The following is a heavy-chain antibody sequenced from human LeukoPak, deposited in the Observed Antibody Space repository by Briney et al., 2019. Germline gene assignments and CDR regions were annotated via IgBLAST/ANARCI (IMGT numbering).Heavy chain of an antibody. Sequence: SETLPLTCTVSGGSISSSSYYWGWIRQPPGKGLEWIGSIYYSGSTYYNPSLKSRVTISVDTSKNQFSLKLSSVTAADTAVYYCARADYCSGGSCYSWFDPWGQGTLVTVSS. D-gene: IGHD2-15*01. J-gene: IGHJ5*02. CDR2: IYYSGST. CDR3: ARADYCSGGSCYSWFDP. CDR1: GGSISSSSYY. V-gene: IGHV4-39*07.